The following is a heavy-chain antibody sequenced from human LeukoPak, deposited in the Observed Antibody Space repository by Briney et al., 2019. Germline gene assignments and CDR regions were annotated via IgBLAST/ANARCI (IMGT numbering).Heavy chain of an antibody. J-gene: IGHJ4*02. Sequence: ASVKVSCKASGYTFTGYYMHWVRQAPGQGLEWMGWINPNSGGTNYAQKFQGRVTMTRDTPISTAYMELSRLRSDDTAVYYCARAGPTIAAAGHFDYWGQGTLVTVSS. CDR2: INPNSGGT. CDR1: GYTFTGYY. V-gene: IGHV1-2*02. CDR3: ARAGPTIAAAGHFDY. D-gene: IGHD6-13*01.